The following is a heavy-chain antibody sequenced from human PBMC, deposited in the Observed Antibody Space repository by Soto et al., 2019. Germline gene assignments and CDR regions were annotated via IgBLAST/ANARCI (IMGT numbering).Heavy chain of an antibody. Sequence: EVQLVESGGGLVQPGGSLKLSCAASGFTFSGSAMHWVRQASGKGLEWVGRIRSKANSYATAYAASVKGRFTISRDDSKNTAYLQMNSLKTEDTAVYYCARYSGSYSVDYWGQGTLVTVSP. V-gene: IGHV3-73*02. CDR3: ARYSGSYSVDY. CDR2: IRSKANSYAT. J-gene: IGHJ4*02. D-gene: IGHD1-26*01. CDR1: GFTFSGSA.